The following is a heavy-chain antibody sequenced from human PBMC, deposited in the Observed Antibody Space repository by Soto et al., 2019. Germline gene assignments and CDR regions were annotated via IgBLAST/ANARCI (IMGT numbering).Heavy chain of an antibody. CDR2: INPNGGSI. J-gene: IGHJ4*02. CDR3: ARVSIPYYYHTSGQFYFDY. D-gene: IGHD3-22*01. Sequence: ASVEVSCKAPGETLTSYYIQSVRQDPGHGLEWMGVINPNGGSIRFAQKFQGRVTMTRDTSRSTVYMELRGLTSEDTAVYCCARVSIPYYYHTSGQFYFDYWGQGALVTVSS. CDR1: GETLTSYY. V-gene: IGHV1-46*01.